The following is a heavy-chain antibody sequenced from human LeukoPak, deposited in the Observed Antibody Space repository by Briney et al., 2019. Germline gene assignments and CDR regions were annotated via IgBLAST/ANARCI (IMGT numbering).Heavy chain of an antibody. CDR2: IYYSGST. CDR3: ARSQQWLVIGP. J-gene: IGHJ5*02. D-gene: IGHD6-19*01. V-gene: IGHV4-59*08. CDR1: GGSISSYY. Sequence: SETLSLTCTVSGGSISSYYWSWIRQPPGKGLEWIGYIYYSGSTNYNPSLKSRVTISVDTSKNQSSLKPSSVTAADTAVYYCARSQQWLVIGPWGQGTLVTVSS.